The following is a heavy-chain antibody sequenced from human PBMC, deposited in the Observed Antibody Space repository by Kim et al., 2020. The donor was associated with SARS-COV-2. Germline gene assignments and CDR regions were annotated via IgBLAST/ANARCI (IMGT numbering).Heavy chain of an antibody. J-gene: IGHJ4*02. D-gene: IGHD6-13*01. Sequence: PSLKSRVTISVDTSKNQFSLKLSAVTAADTAVYYCARGRGQLVSLEVFDYWGQGTLVTVSS. CDR3: ARGRGQLVSLEVFDY. V-gene: IGHV4-39*01.